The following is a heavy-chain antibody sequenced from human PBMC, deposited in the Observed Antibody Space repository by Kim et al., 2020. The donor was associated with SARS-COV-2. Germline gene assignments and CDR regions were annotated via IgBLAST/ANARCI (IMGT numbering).Heavy chain of an antibody. CDR3: ARRGITAEYFDY. D-gene: IGHD6-13*01. V-gene: IGHV5-51*01. J-gene: IGHJ4*02. Sequence: RYSPSFQGQVTISADKSISTAYLQWSSRKASDTAMYYCARRGITAEYFDYWGQGTLVTVSS.